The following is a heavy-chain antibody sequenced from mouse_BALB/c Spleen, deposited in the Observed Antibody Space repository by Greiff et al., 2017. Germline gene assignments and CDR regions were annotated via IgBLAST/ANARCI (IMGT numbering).Heavy chain of an antibody. CDR1: GFNIKDYY. Sequence: EVQLQQSGAELVRSGASVKLSCTASGFNIKDYYMHWVKQRPEQGLEWIGWIDPENGDTEYAPKFQGKATMTADTSSNTAYLQLSSLTSEDTAVYYCNGGDVAGFAYWGQGTLVTVSA. CDR3: NGGDVAGFAY. J-gene: IGHJ3*01. D-gene: IGHD3-3*01. V-gene: IGHV14-4*02. CDR2: IDPENGDT.